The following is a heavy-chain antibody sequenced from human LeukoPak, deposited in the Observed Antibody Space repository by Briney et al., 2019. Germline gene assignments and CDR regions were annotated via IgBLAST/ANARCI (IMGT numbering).Heavy chain of an antibody. CDR2: FDPEDGET. Sequence: ASVNVSCTVSGYTLTELSMHWVRQAPGKGLEWMGGFDPEDGETIYAQKFQGRVTMTEDTSTDTAYMELSSLRSEDTAVYYCATIGELPDLYFDYWGQGTLVTVSS. J-gene: IGHJ4*02. CDR3: ATIGELPDLYFDY. V-gene: IGHV1-24*01. CDR1: GYTLTELS. D-gene: IGHD1-26*01.